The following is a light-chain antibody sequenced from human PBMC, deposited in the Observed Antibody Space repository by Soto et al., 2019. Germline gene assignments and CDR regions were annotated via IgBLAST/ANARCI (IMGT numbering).Light chain of an antibody. V-gene: IGKV1-5*01. CDR3: QQLLSYPIT. CDR2: AAP. Sequence: DIQMTQSPSTLSASVGATVTITCRASQTISGWLAWYQQRPGKAPKFLSFAAPTLQSGVPLRFRGSGSGTSFTLTISSLQPEDSETYYCQQLLSYPITFGQGTRLEIK. J-gene: IGKJ5*01. CDR1: QTISGW.